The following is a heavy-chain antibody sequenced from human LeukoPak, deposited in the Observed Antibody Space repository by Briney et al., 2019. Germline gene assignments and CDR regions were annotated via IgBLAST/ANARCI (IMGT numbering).Heavy chain of an antibody. Sequence: PSETLSLTCAVYGGSFSSYYWSWIRQPPGKGLEWIGEINHSGSSNYNPSLKSRVTISVDTSKNQFSLKLSSVTAADTAVYYCASEVVVVPAAMGGWFDPWVQGTLVTVSS. CDR1: GGSFSSYY. D-gene: IGHD2-2*01. CDR2: INHSGSS. V-gene: IGHV4-34*01. J-gene: IGHJ5*02. CDR3: ASEVVVVPAAMGGWFDP.